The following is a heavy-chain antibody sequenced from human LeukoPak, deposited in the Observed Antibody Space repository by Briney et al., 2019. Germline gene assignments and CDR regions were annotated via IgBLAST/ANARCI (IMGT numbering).Heavy chain of an antibody. CDR1: GFTFDDYT. D-gene: IGHD2-15*01. CDR2: ISWDGGST. J-gene: IGHJ4*02. Sequence: PGGSLRLSCAASGFTFDDYTMHWVRQAPGKGLEWVSLISWDGGSTYYADSVKGRFTISRDNSKNSLYLQMNSLRTEDTALYYCAKDTKGQPGYCSGGSCYSGYFDYWGQGTLITVSS. CDR3: AKDTKGQPGYCSGGSCYSGYFDY. V-gene: IGHV3-43*01.